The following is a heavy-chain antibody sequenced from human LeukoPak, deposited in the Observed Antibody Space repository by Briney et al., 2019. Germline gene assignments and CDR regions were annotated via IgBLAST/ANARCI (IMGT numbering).Heavy chain of an antibody. Sequence: SETLSLTCTVSGGSISSYYWSWIRQPPGKGLEWIGYIYYSGTTNYNPSLKLPVTISVDTSRNQFSLKLSSVTAADTAVYYCARGACIPAAQYGYWGQGTLVTVSS. D-gene: IGHD6-13*01. CDR2: IYYSGTT. CDR1: GGSISSYY. J-gene: IGHJ4*02. V-gene: IGHV4-59*01. CDR3: ARGACIPAAQYGY.